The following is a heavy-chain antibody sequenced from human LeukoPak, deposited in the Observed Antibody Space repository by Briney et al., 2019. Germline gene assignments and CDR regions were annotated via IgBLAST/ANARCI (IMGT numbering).Heavy chain of an antibody. V-gene: IGHV3-21*04. CDR2: ISSSSSYI. J-gene: IGHJ4*02. D-gene: IGHD2-8*02. CDR3: AKDLVTGGRDY. Sequence: GGSLRLSCAAPGFTFSSYSMNWVRQAPGKGLEWVSSISSSSSYIYYADSVKGRFTISRDNSKNTLYLQMNSLRAEDTAIYYCAKDLVTGGRDYWGQGTLVTVSS. CDR1: GFTFSSYS.